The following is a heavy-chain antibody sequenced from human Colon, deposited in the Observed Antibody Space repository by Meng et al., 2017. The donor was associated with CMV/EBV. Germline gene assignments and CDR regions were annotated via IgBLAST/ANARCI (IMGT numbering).Heavy chain of an antibody. CDR2: MRQDGNEK. Sequence: GGSLRLSCAASGFSFSSYWMKWVRQAPGKGLEWVANMRQDGNEKYYVDSVKGRFTISRDNAKNSLSLQMNSLRAEDTAMYYCASEWGTSGYWGQGTLVTVSS. D-gene: IGHD3-16*01. J-gene: IGHJ4*02. V-gene: IGHV3-7*01. CDR3: ASEWGTSGY. CDR1: GFSFSSYW.